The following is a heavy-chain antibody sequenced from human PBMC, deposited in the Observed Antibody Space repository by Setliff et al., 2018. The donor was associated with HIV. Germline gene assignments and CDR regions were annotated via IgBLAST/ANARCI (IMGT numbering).Heavy chain of an antibody. J-gene: IGHJ6*03. CDR2: MNPDSRNT. Sequence: RASVKVSCKPSGYTFGNYDINWVRQAAGQGLEWMGWMNPDSRNTGYAQRFEGRVTLTWDTSISTAYLELNHLKSDDTAVYYCARARTDYYDRRRRSHYYIDVWARGATVTVSS. D-gene: IGHD3-22*01. CDR3: ARARTDYYDRRRRSHYYIDV. CDR1: GYTFGNYD. V-gene: IGHV1-8*02.